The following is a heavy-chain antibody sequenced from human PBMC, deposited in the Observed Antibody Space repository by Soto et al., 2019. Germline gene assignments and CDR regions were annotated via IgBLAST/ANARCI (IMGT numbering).Heavy chain of an antibody. Sequence: ASVKVSCKASGYSFSTHAMHWVRQAPGQGLEWMGWINGGNGNTKYSQKFRDRVTITRDASASTGYMELSSLRSEDTAVYYCARGKGMEENYYYYGMDVWGQGTTVTVSS. CDR3: ARGKGMEENYYYYGMDV. V-gene: IGHV1-3*01. D-gene: IGHD1-1*01. CDR2: INGGNGNT. J-gene: IGHJ6*02. CDR1: GYSFSTHA.